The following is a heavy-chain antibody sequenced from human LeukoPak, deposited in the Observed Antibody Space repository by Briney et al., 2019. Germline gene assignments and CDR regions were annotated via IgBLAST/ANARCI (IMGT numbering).Heavy chain of an antibody. V-gene: IGHV1-2*02. D-gene: IGHD2-15*01. CDR1: GYTFTSYY. Sequence: ASVKVSCKASGYTFTSYYMHWVRQAPGQGLEWVGWINPNSGDTNYAQKFQGRVTMTSDTSISTAYMELSRLSSDDTAVYYCARSRVNNSGRTPLYWGQGSLVTVSS. J-gene: IGHJ4*02. CDR3: ARSRVNNSGRTPLY. CDR2: INPNSGDT.